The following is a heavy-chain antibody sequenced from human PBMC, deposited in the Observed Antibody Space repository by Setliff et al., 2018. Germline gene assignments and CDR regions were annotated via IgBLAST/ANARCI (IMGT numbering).Heavy chain of an antibody. CDR2: ITRSGDAM. J-gene: IGHJ4*02. V-gene: IGHV3-11*01. Sequence: GGSLRLSCAASGFTFSDYYMSWIRQAPGRGLEWVSYITRSGDAMYYTDSVKGRFTISRDNAKNSLYLQMNSLRAEDTAVYYCATLSKDLNYWGQGTLVTVSS. CDR1: GFTFSDYY. CDR3: ATLSKDLNY. D-gene: IGHD3-3*01.